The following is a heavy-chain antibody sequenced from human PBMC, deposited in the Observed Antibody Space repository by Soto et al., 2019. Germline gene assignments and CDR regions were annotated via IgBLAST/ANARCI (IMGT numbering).Heavy chain of an antibody. J-gene: IGHJ4*02. Sequence: EVQLVQSGAEVKKPGESLKISCKASGYSFTTYWIGWVRQMPGKGLEWMGIIYPGDSDARYSPSFQGQVTISADKSINXXYLQWSSLKASDTALYYCARQREAYCSIGRCPFAYWGQGSLVTVSS. V-gene: IGHV5-51*01. CDR1: GYSFTTYW. D-gene: IGHD2-2*01. CDR2: IYPGDSDA. CDR3: ARQREAYCSIGRCPFAY.